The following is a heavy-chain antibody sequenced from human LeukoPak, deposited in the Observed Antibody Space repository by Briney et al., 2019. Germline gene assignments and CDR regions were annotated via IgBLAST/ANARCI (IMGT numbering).Heavy chain of an antibody. CDR3: AREKSDGSGTYYFDY. Sequence: ASVKISCKASGYTFTSYYMHWVRQAPGQGLEWMGIINPSGGSTSYAQKFQGRVTMTRDTSTSTVYMELSSLRSEDTAVYYCAREKSDGSGTYYFDYWDQGTLVTVSS. V-gene: IGHV1-46*01. CDR2: INPSGGST. CDR1: GYTFTSYY. D-gene: IGHD3-10*01. J-gene: IGHJ4*02.